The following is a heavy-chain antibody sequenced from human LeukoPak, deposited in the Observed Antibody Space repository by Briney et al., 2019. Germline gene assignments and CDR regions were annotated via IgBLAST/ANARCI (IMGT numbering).Heavy chain of an antibody. CDR3: ARADY. CDR1: GFTFSSFE. J-gene: IGHJ4*02. V-gene: IGHV3-48*03. CDR2: ISNSGTTI. Sequence: GGSLRLSCAASGFTFSSFEMNWVRQAPGKGLEWVSYISNSGTTIYYADSVKGRFTTSRDNAKNSLYLQMNSLRPEDTAVYYCARADYWGQGALVTVSS.